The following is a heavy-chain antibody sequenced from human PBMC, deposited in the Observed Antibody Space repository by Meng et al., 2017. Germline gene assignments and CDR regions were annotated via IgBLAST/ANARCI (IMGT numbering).Heavy chain of an antibody. J-gene: IGHJ4*02. V-gene: IGHV4-34*01. CDR1: GGSFSGYY. Sequence: SETLSLTCAVYGGSFSGYYWSWIRQPPGKGLEWSGEINHSGRTNYNPSLKSRVTISVDTSKNQFSLKLSSVTAADTAVYYCARWGYSGSYYGRQGLDYWGQGTLVTVSS. D-gene: IGHD1-26*01. CDR2: INHSGRT. CDR3: ARWGYSGSYYGRQGLDY.